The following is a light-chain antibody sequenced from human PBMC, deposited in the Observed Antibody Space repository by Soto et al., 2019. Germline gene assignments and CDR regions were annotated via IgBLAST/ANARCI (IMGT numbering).Light chain of an antibody. Sequence: EIVLTQSPATLSLSPGERATLSCRASQSVSSYLAWYQQKPGQAPRLLIYGASTRATGIPDRLSGSGSGTDFTLTISRLEPEDFAVYYCQYYGSSPFTFGPGTKVDIK. CDR2: GAS. J-gene: IGKJ3*01. CDR3: QYYGSSPFT. V-gene: IGKV3-20*01. CDR1: QSVSSY.